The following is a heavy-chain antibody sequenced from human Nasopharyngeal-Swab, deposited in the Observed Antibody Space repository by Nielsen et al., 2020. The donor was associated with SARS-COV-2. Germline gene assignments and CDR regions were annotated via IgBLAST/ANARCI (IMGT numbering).Heavy chain of an antibody. CDR2: IYYSGST. D-gene: IGHD3-22*01. J-gene: IGHJ3*02. CDR3: ARAMIVAVINAFDI. CDR1: GGSISSGGYY. V-gene: IGHV4-31*03. Sequence: SETLSLTCTVSGGSISSGGYYWSWIRQHPGKGLEWIGYIYYSGSTYYNPSLKSRVTISVDTSKNQFSLKLSSVTAADTAVYYCARAMIVAVINAFDIWGQGTMVTVSS.